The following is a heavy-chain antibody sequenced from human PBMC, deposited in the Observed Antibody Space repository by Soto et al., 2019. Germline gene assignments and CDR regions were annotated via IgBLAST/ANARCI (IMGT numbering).Heavy chain of an antibody. CDR1: GYTFTSYD. D-gene: IGHD5-18*01. J-gene: IGHJ6*02. V-gene: IGHV1-8*01. CDR3: ARGKLWLHYYYYGMDV. Sequence: QVQLVQSGAEVKKPGASVKVSCKASGYTFTSYDINWMRQATGQGLEWMGWMKPNSGKTGYAQKFQGRVTMTRNTSISTAYMELSSLRSEDTAVYYCARGKLWLHYYYYGMDVWGQGTTVTVSS. CDR2: MKPNSGKT.